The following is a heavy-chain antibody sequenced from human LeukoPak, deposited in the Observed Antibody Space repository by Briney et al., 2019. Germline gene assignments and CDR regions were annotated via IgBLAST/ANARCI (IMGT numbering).Heavy chain of an antibody. V-gene: IGHV4-38-2*02. Sequence: ETLSLTCTVSGDSFSSAYYWGWIRQPPGKGLEWTEGIYHSGSTHYNPSLKSRVTISVDTSKNQFSLKLSSVTAADTAVYYCFRGREVDNWFDPWGQGTLVTVSS. CDR1: GDSFSSAYY. J-gene: IGHJ5*02. D-gene: IGHD3-10*01. CDR3: FRGREVDNWFDP. CDR2: IYHSGST.